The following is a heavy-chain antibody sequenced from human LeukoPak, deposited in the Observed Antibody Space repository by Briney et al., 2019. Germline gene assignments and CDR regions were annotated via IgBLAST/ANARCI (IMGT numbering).Heavy chain of an antibody. V-gene: IGHV4-59*01. J-gene: IGHJ6*02. CDR1: GGSISSYY. CDR3: ARVGYYYYGMDV. Sequence: PSETLSLTCTVSGGSISSYYLSWIRQPPGKGLEWIGYIYYSGSTNYNPSLKSRVTISADTSKSQFSLKLISVTAADTAVYYCARVGYYYYGMDVWGQGTTVTVSS. CDR2: IYYSGST.